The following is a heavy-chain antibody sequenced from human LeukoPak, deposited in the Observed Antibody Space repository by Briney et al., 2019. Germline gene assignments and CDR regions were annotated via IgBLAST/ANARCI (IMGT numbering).Heavy chain of an antibody. CDR1: GGSISSSSYY. V-gene: IGHV4-39*07. Sequence: PSETLSLTCTVSGGSISSSSYYWGWIRQPPGTGLEWIGEINHSGSTNYNPSLKSRVTISVDTSKNQFSLKLSSVTAADTAVYYCARGGLGDDYGWEFDYWGQGTLVTVSS. CDR2: INHSGST. D-gene: IGHD4-17*01. CDR3: ARGGLGDDYGWEFDY. J-gene: IGHJ4*02.